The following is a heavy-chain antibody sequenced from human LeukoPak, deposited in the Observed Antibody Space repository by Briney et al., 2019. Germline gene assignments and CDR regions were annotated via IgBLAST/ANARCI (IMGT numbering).Heavy chain of an antibody. D-gene: IGHD3-22*01. CDR2: SRGSGGGGDNT. J-gene: IGHJ4*02. CDR1: GFTFGNYA. CDR3: AGVVVLYYFDY. Sequence: PGGSLRLSCAASGFTFGNYAMSWVRQAPGKGLEWVSSSRGSGGGGDNTYSADSVKGRFTISRDNSKNTLYLQMNSLRAEDTAVYYCAGVVVLYYFDYWGQGTLVTVSS. V-gene: IGHV3-23*01.